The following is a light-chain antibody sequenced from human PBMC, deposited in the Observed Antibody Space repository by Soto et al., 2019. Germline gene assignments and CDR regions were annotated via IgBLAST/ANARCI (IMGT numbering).Light chain of an antibody. CDR1: QSVRSNY. V-gene: IGKV3-20*01. J-gene: IGKJ1*01. Sequence: ETVLTQSPGTLSLSPGERATLSCRASQSVRSNYLAWYQQKPGQPPRLLIYNSSTRATGIPDGFSVRGSGTHFTLTISRLEPEDFALYYCQQYRDLPQTFGQGTKV. CDR2: NSS. CDR3: QQYRDLPQT.